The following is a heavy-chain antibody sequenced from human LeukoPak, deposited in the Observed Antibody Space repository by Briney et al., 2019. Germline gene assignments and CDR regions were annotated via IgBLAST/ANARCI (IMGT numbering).Heavy chain of an antibody. V-gene: IGHV4-4*07. Sequence: SETLSLTCTVSGGSLSSYYWNWIRQPAGKGLEWIGRIHTSGSTNYDPCLKSGVTMSVDTAKNMCSLRLSFVTAADTAVYYCASGRYFDWVLFGYWGQGTLVTVSS. CDR1: GGSLSSYY. D-gene: IGHD3-9*01. J-gene: IGHJ4*02. CDR2: IHTSGST. CDR3: ASGRYFDWVLFGY.